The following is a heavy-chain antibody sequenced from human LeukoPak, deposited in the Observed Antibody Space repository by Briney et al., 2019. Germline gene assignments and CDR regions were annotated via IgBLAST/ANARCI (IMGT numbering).Heavy chain of an antibody. CDR1: GYTFTAYY. CDR2: INPNSGGT. J-gene: IGHJ5*02. Sequence: ASVKVSCKASGYTFTAYYMHWVRQAPGQGLEWMGWINPNSGGTNYAQKFQGRVTMTRDTSISTAYMELSRLRSDDTAVYYCARVVGDGVGDDIRFDPWGQGTLVTVSS. D-gene: IGHD3-9*01. V-gene: IGHV1-2*02. CDR3: ARVVGDGVGDDIRFDP.